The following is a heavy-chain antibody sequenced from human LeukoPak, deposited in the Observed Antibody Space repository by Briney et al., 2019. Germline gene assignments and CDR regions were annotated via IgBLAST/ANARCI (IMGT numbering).Heavy chain of an antibody. CDR2: IKQDGSEK. CDR3: ARALGGFGELFIDY. J-gene: IGHJ4*02. V-gene: IGHV3-7*01. D-gene: IGHD3-10*01. CDR1: GFTFSSYL. Sequence: PGGSLRLSCAASGFTFSSYLMSWVRQAPGKGLEWVANIKQDGSEKYYVDSVKGRFTISRDNAKNSLYLQMNSLGAEDTAVYYCARALGGFGELFIDYWGQGTLVTVSS.